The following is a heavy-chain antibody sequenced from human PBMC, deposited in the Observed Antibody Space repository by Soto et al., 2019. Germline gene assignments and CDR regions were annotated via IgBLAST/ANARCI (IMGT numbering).Heavy chain of an antibody. CDR1: GFTFSSYA. CDR3: AKRASGSYFDY. V-gene: IGHV3-23*01. CDR2: ISGSGGST. J-gene: IGHJ4*02. Sequence: EVPPLESGGGLVQPGGSLRLSCAASGFTFSSYAMNWVRQAPGKGLEWVSVISGSGGSTYYADSVKGRFTISRDNSKITLYLQMNSLRAEDTAVYYCAKRASGSYFDYWGQGTLVTVSS. D-gene: IGHD3-10*01.